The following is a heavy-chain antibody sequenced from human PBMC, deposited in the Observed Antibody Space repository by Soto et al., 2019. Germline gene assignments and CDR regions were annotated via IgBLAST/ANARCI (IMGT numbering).Heavy chain of an antibody. D-gene: IGHD2-8*02. CDR1: GGSISSYY. V-gene: IGHV4-59*12. CDR3: ARDKITGLFDY. J-gene: IGHJ4*02. CDR2: IYYIGST. Sequence: LSLTCTVSGGSISSYYWNWIRQTPGKGLEWIGNIYYIGSTKYNPSLKSRVTISLDTSKNQFSLKLTSVTAADTAVYYCARDKITGLFDYWGQGTLVTVSS.